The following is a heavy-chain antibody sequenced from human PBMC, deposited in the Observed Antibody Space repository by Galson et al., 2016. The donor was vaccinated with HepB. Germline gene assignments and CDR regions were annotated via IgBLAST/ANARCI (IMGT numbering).Heavy chain of an antibody. V-gene: IGHV5-10-1*01. CDR3: MRGGAKGDF. CDR2: IDPSDSYT. J-gene: IGHJ4*02. CDR1: GYSFSTYW. Sequence: QSGAEVKKPGESLRISCKGSGYSFSTYWITWVRQMPGKGLEWMGRIDPSDSYTKYSPSFQGHVTISGDKSVSTAYLQWNSLKASDTAIYFCMRGGAKGDFWGQGTLVTVSS. D-gene: IGHD1-26*01.